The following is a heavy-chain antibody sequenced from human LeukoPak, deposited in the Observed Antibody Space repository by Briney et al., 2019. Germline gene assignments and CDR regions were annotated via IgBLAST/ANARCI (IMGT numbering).Heavy chain of an antibody. CDR1: GFTFSSYA. J-gene: IGHJ4*02. V-gene: IGHV3-30-3*01. D-gene: IGHD3-10*01. CDR2: ISYDGSNK. CDR3: ARDYGYHYGSGSYYIPD. Sequence: GGSLRLSCAASGFTFSSYAMHWVRQAPGKGLEWVAVISYDGSNKYYADSVKGRFTISRDNSKNTLYLQMNSLRAEDTAVYYCARDYGYHYGSGSYYIPDWGQGTLVTVSS.